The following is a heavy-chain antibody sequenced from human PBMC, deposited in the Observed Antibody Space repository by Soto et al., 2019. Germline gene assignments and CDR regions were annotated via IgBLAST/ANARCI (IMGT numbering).Heavy chain of an antibody. CDR1: GGSFSGYY. J-gene: IGHJ5*02. D-gene: IGHD6-19*01. CDR2: INHSGST. Sequence: QVQLQQWGAGLLKHSETLSLTCAVYGGSFSGYYWSWIRQPPGKGLEWIGEINHSGSTNYNPSLKSRVTISVDTSKTQFSLKLSSVAAADPAVYYCASWSRGWGSKRFDPWGQGTLVTVSS. CDR3: ASWSRGWGSKRFDP. V-gene: IGHV4-34*01.